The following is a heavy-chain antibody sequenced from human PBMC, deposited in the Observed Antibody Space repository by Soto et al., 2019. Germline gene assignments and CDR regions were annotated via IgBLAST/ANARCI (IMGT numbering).Heavy chain of an antibody. V-gene: IGHV6-1*01. CDR1: GDSVSSNSAA. D-gene: IGHD2-2*01. Sequence: ASETLSLTCAISGDSVSSNSAAWNWIRQSPSRGLEWLGRTYYRSKWYNDYAVSVKSRITINPDTSRNQFSLQLNSVTPEDTAVYYCARGVVVPAAMGDYYYYYMDVWGKGTTVTVS. CDR3: ARGVVVPAAMGDYYYYYMDV. CDR2: TYYRSKWYN. J-gene: IGHJ6*03.